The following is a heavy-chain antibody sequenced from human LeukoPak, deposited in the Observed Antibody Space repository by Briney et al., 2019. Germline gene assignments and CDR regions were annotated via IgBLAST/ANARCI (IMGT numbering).Heavy chain of an antibody. CDR3: ARDPLREVVVAATPWFWFDP. J-gene: IGHJ5*02. D-gene: IGHD2-15*01. Sequence: GGSLRLSCAASGFTFSSYSMNWVRQAPGKGLEWVSSISSSSSSFIYYADSVKGRFTISRDNAKNSLYLQMNSLRAEDTAVYYCARDPLREVVVAATPWFWFDPWGQGTLVTVSS. CDR1: GFTFSSYS. V-gene: IGHV3-21*01. CDR2: ISSSSSSFI.